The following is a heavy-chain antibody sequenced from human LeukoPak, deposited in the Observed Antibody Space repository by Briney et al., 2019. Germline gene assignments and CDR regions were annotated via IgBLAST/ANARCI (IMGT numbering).Heavy chain of an antibody. Sequence: SETLSLTWAVSGFSTSNGYYWVWIRQPPGRGLEWIGSLYHSDGAYYNTSLRSRVSMSVDTSKNQFSLTLSFVTAADTAVYYCARQHDSYYYYFIDVWGSGTTVTVSS. J-gene: IGHJ6*03. CDR3: ARQHDSYYYYFIDV. CDR1: GFSTSNGYY. V-gene: IGHV4-38-2*01. CDR2: LYHSDGA.